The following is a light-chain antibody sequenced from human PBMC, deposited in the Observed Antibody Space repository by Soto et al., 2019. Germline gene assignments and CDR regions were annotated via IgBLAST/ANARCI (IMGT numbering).Light chain of an antibody. V-gene: IGLV2-8*01. J-gene: IGLJ2*01. Sequence: QSALTQPPSASGSLGQSVTISCTGTSSDAGGYNYVSWHPQHPGKAPKVMIYEVTKRPPGVPDRSSGSKSGNTASLTVSGLQAEDEAEYSCSSFAGGGNPVLLGGGTKLTVL. CDR1: SSDAGGYNY. CDR2: EVT. CDR3: SSFAGGGNPVL.